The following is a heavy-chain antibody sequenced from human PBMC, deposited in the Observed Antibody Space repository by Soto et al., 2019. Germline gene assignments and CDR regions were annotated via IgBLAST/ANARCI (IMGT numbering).Heavy chain of an antibody. CDR1: GFTFRTSW. CDR2: INDDGSTT. Sequence: EVQLVESGGGLVQPGGSLRLSCAASGFTFRTSWMYWVRQPPGKGLVWVSRINDDGSTTTYADSVKGRFTISRDNAQNPLFMQMDSLRAEDMGVYYCARGNYGPDYWGQGTLVTVSS. D-gene: IGHD3-10*01. V-gene: IGHV3-74*03. CDR3: ARGNYGPDY. J-gene: IGHJ4*02.